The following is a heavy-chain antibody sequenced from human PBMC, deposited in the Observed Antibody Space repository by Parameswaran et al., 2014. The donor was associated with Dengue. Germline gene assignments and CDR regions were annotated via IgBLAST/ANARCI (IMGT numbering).Heavy chain of an antibody. V-gene: IGHV3-11*01. Sequence: RWIRQPPGKGLEWVSYISSSGSTIYYADSVKGRFTISRDNAKNSLYLQMNSLRAEDTAVYYCARSTAMAGFDYWGQGTLVTVSS. D-gene: IGHD5-18*01. J-gene: IGHJ4*02. CDR2: ISSSGSTI. CDR3: ARSTAMAGFDY.